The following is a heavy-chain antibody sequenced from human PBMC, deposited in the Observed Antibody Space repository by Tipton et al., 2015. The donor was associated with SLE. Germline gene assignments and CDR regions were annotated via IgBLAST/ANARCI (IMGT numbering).Heavy chain of an antibody. J-gene: IGHJ4*02. D-gene: IGHD1-26*01. V-gene: IGHV4-61*08. CDR2: IYYSGTT. Sequence: TLSLTCTVSGGSISTSGYYWGWIRQPPGKGLEWIGYIYYSGTTNYNPSLKSRVTISVDTSKNQFSLKLSSVTAADTAVYYCARARPVVGATRSYFDYWGQGTLVTVSS. CDR3: ARARPVVGATRSYFDY. CDR1: GGSISTSGYY.